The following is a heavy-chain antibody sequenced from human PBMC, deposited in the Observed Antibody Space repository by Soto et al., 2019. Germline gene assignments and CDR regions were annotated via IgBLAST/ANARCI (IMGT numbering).Heavy chain of an antibody. D-gene: IGHD3-10*01. CDR2: INPSGGST. CDR3: ARDLIIMVRGVMYYYYYGMDV. Sequence: ASVKVSCKASGYTFTSYYMHWVRQAPGQGLEWMGIINPSGGSTSYARKFQGRVTMTRDTSTSTAYMELRSLRSDDTAVYHCARDLIIMVRGVMYYYYYGMDVWGQGATVTVSS. J-gene: IGHJ6*02. V-gene: IGHV1-46*01. CDR1: GYTFTSYY.